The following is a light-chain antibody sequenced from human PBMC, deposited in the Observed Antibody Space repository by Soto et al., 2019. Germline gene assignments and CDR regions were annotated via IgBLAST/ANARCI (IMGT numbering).Light chain of an antibody. CDR2: GAS. V-gene: IGKV3-11*01. Sequence: EIVLTQSPATLSLSPGERATLSCRASQSISSHFAWYQQKPGQAPRLLIYGASNRATGIPAEWSGSGSWTDYTLTIISLEPEDVAVDYCHQRNNWPLTFGGGTKVEIK. CDR3: HQRNNWPLT. CDR1: QSISSH. J-gene: IGKJ4*01.